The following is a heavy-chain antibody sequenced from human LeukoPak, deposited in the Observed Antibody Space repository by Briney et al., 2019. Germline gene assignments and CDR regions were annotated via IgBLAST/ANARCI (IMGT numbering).Heavy chain of an antibody. J-gene: IGHJ4*02. V-gene: IGHV4-31*03. D-gene: IGHD6-13*01. CDR1: GGSISSGGYY. CDR2: IYYSGST. Sequence: SETLSLTCTVSGGSISSGGYYWSWIRQHPGKGLEWIGYIYYSGSTYYNPSLKSRVTISVDTSKNQFSLKLSSVTAADTAVYYCTRRKGVYSSSWYFDYWGQGTLVTVSS. CDR3: TRRKGVYSSSWYFDY.